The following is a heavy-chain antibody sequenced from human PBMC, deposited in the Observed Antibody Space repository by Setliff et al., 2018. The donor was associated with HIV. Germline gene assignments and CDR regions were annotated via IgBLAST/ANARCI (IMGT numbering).Heavy chain of an antibody. CDR1: GGSISSYS. Sequence: KTSETLSLTCTVSGGSISSYSWSWIRQPPGKGLEWIGYIYTSGSTNYNPSLKSRVNISVDTSKNQFSLKLSSVTAADTAVYYCARNYYDSSGYYVAEYYFDYWGQGTLVTVSS. J-gene: IGHJ4*02. V-gene: IGHV4-59*01. CDR2: IYTSGST. D-gene: IGHD3-22*01. CDR3: ARNYYDSSGYYVAEYYFDY.